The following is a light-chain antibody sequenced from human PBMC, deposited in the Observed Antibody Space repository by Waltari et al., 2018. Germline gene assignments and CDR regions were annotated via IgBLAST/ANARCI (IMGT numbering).Light chain of an antibody. V-gene: IGKV1-39*01. CDR1: ENIGSY. J-gene: IGKJ2*03. CDR2: AAS. Sequence: DIHMTQSPPSLSASIGDRVTITCRASENIGSYLNWYQQKSGEVPRLLIYAASTLQSGVPPQFSGSRSGTDFTFTISSLQPEDCAVYYCQHSFETPYSFGQGTKVEIK. CDR3: QHSFETPYS.